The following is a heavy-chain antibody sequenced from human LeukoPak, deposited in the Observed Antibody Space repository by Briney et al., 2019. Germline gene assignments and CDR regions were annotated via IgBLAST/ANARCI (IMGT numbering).Heavy chain of an antibody. D-gene: IGHD2-15*01. J-gene: IGHJ4*02. Sequence: GGSLRLSCAASGFTFSSHAMTWVRQAPGKGLEWVSGISGSGDNTDYADSVKGRFTISRDNSRNTVYLQMNSLRAEDTAVYYCTSFPRADTRDIVFDFWGQGALVNVSS. CDR3: TSFPRADTRDIVFDF. CDR2: ISGSGDNT. CDR1: GFTFSSHA. V-gene: IGHV3-23*01.